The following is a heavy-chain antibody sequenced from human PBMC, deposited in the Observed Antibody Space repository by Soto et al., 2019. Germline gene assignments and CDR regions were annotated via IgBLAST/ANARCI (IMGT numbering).Heavy chain of an antibody. D-gene: IGHD3-10*01. V-gene: IGHV4-59*01. CDR2: IYYSGST. CDR3: ARSDYGSGSYYNFLGYYYYMDV. CDR1: GGSISSYY. J-gene: IGHJ6*03. Sequence: SETLSLTCTVSGGSISSYYWSWIRQPPGKGLEWIGYIYYSGSTNYNPSLKSRVTISVDTSKNQFSLKLSSVTAADTAVYYCARSDYGSGSYYNFLGYYYYMDVWGKGTTVTVSS.